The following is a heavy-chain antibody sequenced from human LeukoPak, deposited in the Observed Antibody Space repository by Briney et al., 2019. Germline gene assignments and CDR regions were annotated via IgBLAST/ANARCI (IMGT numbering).Heavy chain of an antibody. D-gene: IGHD2-2*02. V-gene: IGHV3-21*01. CDR1: GFSFSSYS. CDR3: ARLSYTANFDF. J-gene: IGHJ4*02. Sequence: GGSLRLSCAASGFSFSSYSMNWVRQAPGKGLEWVSCISSSSSYIYYADSVKGRFTISRDNAKNSLYLQMDSLRAEDTGVYYCARLSYTANFDFWGEGTLVTVS. CDR2: ISSSSSYI.